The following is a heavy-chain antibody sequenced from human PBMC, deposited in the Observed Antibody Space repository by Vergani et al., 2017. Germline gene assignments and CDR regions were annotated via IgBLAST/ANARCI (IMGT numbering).Heavy chain of an antibody. CDR1: GFSLTTGGEG. J-gene: IGHJ3*01. V-gene: IGHV2-5*01. CDR3: VHRLGYFDWDGAFDV. Sequence: QITLRESGPTLVKPTQTLTLTCTFSGFSLTTGGEGVGWIRQPPGRALEWLAFVYWNDDERYSPSLKSRVTITKDTSKNEVIRTMATMDPVDTATYYCVHRLGYFDWDGAFDVWGPGTMVTVSS. D-gene: IGHD3-9*01. CDR2: VYWNDDE.